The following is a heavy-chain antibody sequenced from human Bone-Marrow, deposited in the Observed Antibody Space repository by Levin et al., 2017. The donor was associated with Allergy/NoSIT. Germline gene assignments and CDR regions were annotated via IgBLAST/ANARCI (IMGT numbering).Heavy chain of an antibody. CDR3: ARHPLVVVAATPSDWFDP. D-gene: IGHD2-15*01. V-gene: IGHV4-39*01. CDR2: IYYSGST. J-gene: IGHJ5*02. CDR1: GGSISSSSYY. Sequence: PSETLSLTCTVSGGSISSSSYYWGWIRQPPGKGLEWIGSIYYSGSTYYNPSLKSRVTISVDTSKNQFSLKLSSVTAADTAVYYCARHPLVVVAATPSDWFDPWGQGTLVTVSS.